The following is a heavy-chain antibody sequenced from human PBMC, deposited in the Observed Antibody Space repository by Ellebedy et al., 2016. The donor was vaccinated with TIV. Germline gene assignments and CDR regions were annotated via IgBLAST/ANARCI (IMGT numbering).Heavy chain of an antibody. CDR1: GGSISSSSYY. V-gene: IGHV4-39*02. Sequence: SETLSLTXSVSGGSISSSSYYCDWIRQPPGKGLEWIGSIYSSGRTHYNPSLRSRATISVDTSKNHLSLRLSSVTAADTAVYSCASHRSGIVLVPAHYGMDVWGHGTTVTVSS. CDR2: IYSSGRT. CDR3: ASHRSGIVLVPAHYGMDV. J-gene: IGHJ6*02. D-gene: IGHD2-2*01.